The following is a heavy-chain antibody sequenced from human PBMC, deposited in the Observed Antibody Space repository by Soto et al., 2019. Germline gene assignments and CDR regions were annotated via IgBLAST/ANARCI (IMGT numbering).Heavy chain of an antibody. J-gene: IGHJ3*02. D-gene: IGHD1-1*01. CDR3: AGTESDAFDI. Sequence: PSETLSLTCTVSGGSISSGGYCWSWIRQHPGKGLEWIGYIYYSGSTYYNPSLKSQVTISVDTSKNQFSLKLSSVTAADTAVYYCAGTESDAFDIWGQGTMVT. CDR2: IYYSGST. CDR1: GGSISSGGYC. V-gene: IGHV4-31*01.